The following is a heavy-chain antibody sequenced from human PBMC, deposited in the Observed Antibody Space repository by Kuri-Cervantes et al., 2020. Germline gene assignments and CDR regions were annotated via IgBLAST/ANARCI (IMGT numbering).Heavy chain of an antibody. CDR3: ARVLGYCSSTSCYSYYYYYGMDV. Sequence: ASVKVSCKASGGTFSSYAISWVRQAPGQGLEWMGWINAGNGNTKYSQKFQGRVTMTRNTSISTAYMELSSLRSEDTAVYYCARVLGYCSSTSCYSYYYYYGMDVWGQGTTVTVSS. V-gene: IGHV1-8*02. D-gene: IGHD2-2*01. J-gene: IGHJ6*02. CDR2: INAGNGNT. CDR1: GGTFSSYA.